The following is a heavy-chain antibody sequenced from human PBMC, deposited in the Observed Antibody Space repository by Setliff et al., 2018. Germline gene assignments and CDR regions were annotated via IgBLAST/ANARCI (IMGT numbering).Heavy chain of an antibody. CDR2: IYPGDSDT. CDR1: GYSFTTYW. V-gene: IGHV5-51*01. D-gene: IGHD4-17*01. Sequence: GESLKISCKGSGYSFTTYWIGWERQMPGKGLEWMGIIYPGDSDTRYSPSFQGQVTISADKSISTAYLQLSSLKASDTAIYYCARRAVTAEYFQHWGHGTLVTVSS. CDR3: ARRAVTAEYFQH. J-gene: IGHJ1*01.